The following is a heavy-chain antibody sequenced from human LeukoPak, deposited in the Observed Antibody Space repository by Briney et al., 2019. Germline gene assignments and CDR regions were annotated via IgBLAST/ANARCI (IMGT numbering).Heavy chain of an antibody. V-gene: IGHV4-59*01. D-gene: IGHD5-12*01. Sequence: SETLSLTCTVSGGSISSYYWSWIRQPPGKGLEWIGYIYYSGSTNYNPSLKSRVTISVDTSKNQFSLKLSSVTAADTAVYYCARTRGYSGYDFTLDTRFDHWGQGTLVTVSS. CDR2: IYYSGST. J-gene: IGHJ5*02. CDR3: ARTRGYSGYDFTLDTRFDH. CDR1: GGSISSYY.